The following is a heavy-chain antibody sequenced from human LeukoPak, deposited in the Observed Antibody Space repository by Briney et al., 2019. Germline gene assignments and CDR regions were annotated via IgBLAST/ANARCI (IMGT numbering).Heavy chain of an antibody. CDR2: IHVSGRA. Sequence: SETLSLTCTVSGGSISTYFWSLIRQPAGKGLEWIGRIHVSGRADSNPSLKSRVTMSVDTSRSQFSLNLNSVTAADTAVYYCAKGAVMTASYSFDVWGQGTVVTVSS. CDR3: AKGAVMTASYSFDV. V-gene: IGHV4-4*07. CDR1: GGSISTYF. D-gene: IGHD2-21*02. J-gene: IGHJ3*01.